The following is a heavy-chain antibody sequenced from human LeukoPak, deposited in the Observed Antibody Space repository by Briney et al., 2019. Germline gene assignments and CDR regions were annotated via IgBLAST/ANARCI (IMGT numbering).Heavy chain of an antibody. V-gene: IGHV4-31*03. D-gene: IGHD3-16*01. J-gene: IGHJ4*02. CDR3: ARGGGGNFDY. CDR1: GGSISSGGYY. CDR2: IYYSGST. Sequence: SETLSLTCTVSGGSISSGGYYWSWIRQHPGRGLEWIGYIYYSGSTYCNPSLKSRVTISVDPSKNQFSLKLSSVTAADTAVYYCARGGGGNFDYWGQGTLVTVSS.